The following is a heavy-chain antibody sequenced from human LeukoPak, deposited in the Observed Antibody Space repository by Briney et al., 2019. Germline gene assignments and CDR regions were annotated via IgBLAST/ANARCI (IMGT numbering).Heavy chain of an antibody. D-gene: IGHD6-19*01. CDR3: ARVAGWHWFDP. J-gene: IGHJ5*02. CDR1: GFTVSSNY. CDR2: IRPSGDNT. V-gene: IGHV3-53*01. Sequence: GGSLRLSCAASGFTVSSNYMSWVRQAPGRGLEWVSSIRPSGDNTYYGDSVKGRFTISRDNSKNTVYLQMNNMRVDDTAVYYCARVAGWHWFDPWGQGTPVTVSS.